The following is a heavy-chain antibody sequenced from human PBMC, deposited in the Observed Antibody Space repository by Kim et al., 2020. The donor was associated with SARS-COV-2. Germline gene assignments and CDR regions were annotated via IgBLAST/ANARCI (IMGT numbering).Heavy chain of an antibody. V-gene: IGHV4-59*01. CDR2: IYYSGST. Sequence: SETLSLTCTVSGGSISSYYWSWIRQPPGKGLEWIGYIYYSGSTNYNPSLKSRVTISVDTSKNQFSLKLSSVTAADTAVYYCARANYDFPNGDYYYGMDVWGQGTTVTVSS. J-gene: IGHJ6*02. CDR1: GGSISSYY. CDR3: ARANYDFPNGDYYYGMDV. D-gene: IGHD3-3*01.